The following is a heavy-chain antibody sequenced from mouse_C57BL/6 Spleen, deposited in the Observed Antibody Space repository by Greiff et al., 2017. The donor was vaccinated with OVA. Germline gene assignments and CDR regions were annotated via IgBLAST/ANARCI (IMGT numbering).Heavy chain of an antibody. CDR3: TRPIPQAWFAY. CDR1: GYTFTDYE. D-gene: IGHD5-1-1*01. Sequence: QVQLQQSGAELVRPGASVTLSCKASGYTFTDYEMHWVKQTPVHGLEWIGAIDPETGGTAYNQKFKGKAILTADKSSSTVYMELRSLTSEDSAVYYCTRPIPQAWFAYWGQGTLVTVSA. CDR2: IDPETGGT. V-gene: IGHV1-15*01. J-gene: IGHJ3*01.